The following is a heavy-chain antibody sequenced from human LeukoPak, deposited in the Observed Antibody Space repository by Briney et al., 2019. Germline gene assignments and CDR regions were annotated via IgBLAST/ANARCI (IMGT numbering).Heavy chain of an antibody. CDR1: GGSISSGSYY. V-gene: IGHV4-39*01. Sequence: SETLSLTCTVSGGSISSGSYYWSWIRQPPGKGLEWIGSIYYTGSTFYNPSLKSRVTISVDTSKNQFSLKLSSVTAADTAVYYCARQEASSGRLDYWGQGTLVIVSS. J-gene: IGHJ4*02. D-gene: IGHD3-22*01. CDR2: IYYTGST. CDR3: ARQEASSGRLDY.